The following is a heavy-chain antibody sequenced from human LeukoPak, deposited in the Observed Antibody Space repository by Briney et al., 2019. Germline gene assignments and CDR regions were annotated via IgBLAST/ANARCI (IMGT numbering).Heavy chain of an antibody. J-gene: IGHJ4*02. CDR3: ARAFRDGYNYYFDY. CDR2: INPNSGGT. Sequence: ASVKVSCKASGYTFTSYYMHWVRQAPGQGLDWMGWINPNSGGTNYAQNFQGRVTMTRDTSISTAYMELSRLTSDDTAVYYCARAFRDGYNYYFDYWGQGTLVTVSS. CDR1: GYTFTSYY. V-gene: IGHV1-2*02. D-gene: IGHD5-24*01.